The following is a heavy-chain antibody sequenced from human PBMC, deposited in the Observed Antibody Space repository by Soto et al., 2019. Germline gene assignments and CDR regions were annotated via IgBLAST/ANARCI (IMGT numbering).Heavy chain of an antibody. V-gene: IGHV3-23*01. CDR3: AKKKSTRWSGGAYDI. Sequence: GGSLRLSCAASGFTFSSYGMSWVRQAPGKGLEWVSGISGSGSSTYYADSVKGHFTISRDNSKNTLYLKMNSLRAEDTAVYYFAKKKSTRWSGGAYDIWGQGTLVTVSS. J-gene: IGHJ3*02. D-gene: IGHD3-10*01. CDR2: ISGSGSST. CDR1: GFTFSSYG.